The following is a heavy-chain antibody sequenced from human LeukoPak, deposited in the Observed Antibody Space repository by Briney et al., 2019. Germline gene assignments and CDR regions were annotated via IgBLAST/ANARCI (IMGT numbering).Heavy chain of an antibody. J-gene: IGHJ3*02. CDR3: ARRYSSSWYNDAFDI. CDR1: GYTFTSYG. V-gene: IGHV1-18*01. Sequence: ASAKVSCKASGYTFTSYGISWVRQAPGQGLEWMGWISAYNGNTNYAQKLQGRVTMTTDTSTSTAYMELRSLRSDDTAVYYCARRYSSSWYNDAFDIWGQGTMVTVSS. CDR2: ISAYNGNT. D-gene: IGHD6-13*01.